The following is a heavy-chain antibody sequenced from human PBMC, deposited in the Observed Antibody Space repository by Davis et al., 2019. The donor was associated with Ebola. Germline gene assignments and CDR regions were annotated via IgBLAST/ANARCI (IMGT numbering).Heavy chain of an antibody. D-gene: IGHD1-26*01. CDR2: IRSKANSYAT. CDR3: TGSGGSNDY. V-gene: IGHV3-73*01. CDR1: GFTFSGSA. Sequence: GASLKISCAASGFTFSGSAMHWVRQASGKGLEWVGRIRSKANSYATAYAASVKGRFTISRDDSKNTAYLQMNSLKTEDTAVYYCTGSGGSNDYWGQGTLVTVSS. J-gene: IGHJ4*02.